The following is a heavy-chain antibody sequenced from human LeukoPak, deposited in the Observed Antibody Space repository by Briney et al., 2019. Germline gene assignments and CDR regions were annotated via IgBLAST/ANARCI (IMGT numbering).Heavy chain of an antibody. D-gene: IGHD6-19*01. CDR2: ISSSSSYI. Sequence: PGGSLGLSCAASGFTFSSYSMNWVRQAPGKGLEWVSSISSSSSYIYYADSVKGQFTISRDNSKNTLFLQVNSLRAEDTAIYYCARIAVAGLLLDYWGQGTLVTVSS. CDR1: GFTFSSYS. V-gene: IGHV3-21*04. CDR3: ARIAVAGLLLDY. J-gene: IGHJ4*02.